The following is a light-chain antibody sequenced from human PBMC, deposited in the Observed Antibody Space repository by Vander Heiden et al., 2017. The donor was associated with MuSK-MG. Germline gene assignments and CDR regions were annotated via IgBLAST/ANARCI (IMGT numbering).Light chain of an antibody. CDR3: SSYTSSSTLVV. CDR1: SSHVGGYNY. V-gene: IGLV2-14*03. CDR2: DVS. J-gene: IGLJ2*01. Sequence: QSALTQPASVSGSPGQSITISCTGTSSHVGGYNYVSWYQQHPVKAPKLMIYDVSNRPSGVSNRFSGSKSGNTASLTISGLQAEDEADYYCSSYTSSSTLVVFGGGTKLTVL.